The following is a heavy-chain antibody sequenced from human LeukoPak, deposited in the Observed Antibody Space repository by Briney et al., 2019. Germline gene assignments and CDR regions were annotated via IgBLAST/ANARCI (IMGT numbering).Heavy chain of an antibody. CDR1: GFTFSSYW. D-gene: IGHD3-16*02. Sequence: GGFLRLSCAASGFTFSSYWIHWVRQAPGKGLVWVSRISSDGSRTTYADSVKGRFTISRDNAKNTLYLQMNSLRAEDTAVYYCARASAYVWGSYRTNYYFDYWGQGTLVTVSS. V-gene: IGHV3-74*01. J-gene: IGHJ4*02. CDR2: ISSDGSRT. CDR3: ARASAYVWGSYRTNYYFDY.